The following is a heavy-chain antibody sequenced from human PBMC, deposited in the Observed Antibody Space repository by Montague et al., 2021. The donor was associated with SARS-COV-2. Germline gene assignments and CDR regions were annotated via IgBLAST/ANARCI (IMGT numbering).Heavy chain of an antibody. CDR2: INHSGST. CDR3: ARAPTIFGVVITNFDY. D-gene: IGHD3-3*01. V-gene: IGHV4-34*09. CDR1: GGSFSGYY. J-gene: IGHJ4*02. Sequence: TLSLTCAVYGGSFSGYYWSWIRQPPGKGLEWIGEINHSGSTNXNPSLKSRVTISVDTSKNQFSLKLSSVTAADTAVYYCARAPTIFGVVITNFDYWGQGTLVTVSS.